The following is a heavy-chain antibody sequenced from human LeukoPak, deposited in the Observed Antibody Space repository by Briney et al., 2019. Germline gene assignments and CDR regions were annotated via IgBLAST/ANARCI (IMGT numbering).Heavy chain of an antibody. D-gene: IGHD4-23*01. Sequence: GGSLRLSCAASGFTFSSYSMNWVRQAPGKGLEWVSSISSSSSYIYYADSVKGRFTISRDNAKNSLYLQMNSLRAEDTAVYYCARRGAYGGNSDYWGQGTLVTVSS. V-gene: IGHV3-21*01. CDR2: ISSSSSYI. CDR3: ARRGAYGGNSDY. CDR1: GFTFSSYS. J-gene: IGHJ4*02.